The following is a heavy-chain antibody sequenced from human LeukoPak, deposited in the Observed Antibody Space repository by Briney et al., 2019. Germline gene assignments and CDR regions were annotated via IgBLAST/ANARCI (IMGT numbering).Heavy chain of an antibody. J-gene: IGHJ4*02. CDR1: GYTFSNFA. CDR2: ISKDGTYK. CDR3: TKGDGPYSLTPYSVGIFDF. D-gene: IGHD4-11*01. V-gene: IGHV3-30*04. Sequence: GGALRLSCEVSGYTFSNFAVNWVRQAPGKGLEWVAVISKDGTYKYFSDSVKGRFTVSRDNYKNTAYLQMNSLRSEDTDTYYCTKGDGPYSLTPYSVGIFDFWGPGTLVTVSS.